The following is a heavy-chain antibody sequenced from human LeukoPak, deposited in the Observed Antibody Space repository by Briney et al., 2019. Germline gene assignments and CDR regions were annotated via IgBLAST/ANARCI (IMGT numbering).Heavy chain of an antibody. D-gene: IGHD3-10*01. Sequence: SETLSLTCTVSGYSISSSSYYWGWIRQPPGKGLEWIGSIYYSGSTYYNPSLKSRVTISVDTSKNQFSLKLSSVTAADTAVYYCARDRWLFDLWGRGTLVTVSS. CDR2: IYYSGST. J-gene: IGHJ2*01. CDR3: ARDRWLFDL. CDR1: GYSISSSSYY. V-gene: IGHV4-39*07.